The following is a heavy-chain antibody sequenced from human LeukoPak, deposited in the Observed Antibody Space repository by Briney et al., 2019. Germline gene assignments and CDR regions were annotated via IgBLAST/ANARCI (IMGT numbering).Heavy chain of an antibody. CDR1: GFTFSSYS. CDR2: ISSSSSTI. J-gene: IGHJ4*02. CDR3: AIEPPYYDILTGPDY. V-gene: IGHV3-48*01. D-gene: IGHD3-9*01. Sequence: GGSLRLSCAASGFTFSSYSMNWDRQAPGKGLEWVSYISSSSSTIYYADSVKGRFTISRDNAKNSLYLQMNSLRAEDTAVYYCAIEPPYYDILTGPDYWGQGTLVTVSS.